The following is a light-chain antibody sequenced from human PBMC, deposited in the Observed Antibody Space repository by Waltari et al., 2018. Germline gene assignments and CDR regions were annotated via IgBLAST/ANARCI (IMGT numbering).Light chain of an antibody. J-gene: IGKJ4*01. V-gene: IGKV1-39*01. CDR3: QQSYSHPLT. CDR1: QSIRYY. Sequence: DIQMTQSPSSLSASVGDRVTITCRSSQSIRYYLNWYQQKPGKAPKLLIYAASSLQSGVPSRFSGSGSGTDVTLTISSLQPEDFAAYYCQQSYSHPLTFGGGTKVEIK. CDR2: AAS.